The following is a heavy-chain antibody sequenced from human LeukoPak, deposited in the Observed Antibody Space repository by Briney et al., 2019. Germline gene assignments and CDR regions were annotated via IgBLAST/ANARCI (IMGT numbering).Heavy chain of an antibody. J-gene: IGHJ4*02. CDR3: VRGNDYGGPHY. Sequence: GGSLRLSCAVSGFTFSSYWMHWVRQAPGKGLVWVSRIDRDGSRINYADSVKGRFTISRDNGKSTLFLQMNSLRAEDAAVYYCVRGNDYGGPHYWGQGTLVTVSS. CDR2: IDRDGSRI. D-gene: IGHD4-23*01. V-gene: IGHV3-74*01. CDR1: GFTFSSYW.